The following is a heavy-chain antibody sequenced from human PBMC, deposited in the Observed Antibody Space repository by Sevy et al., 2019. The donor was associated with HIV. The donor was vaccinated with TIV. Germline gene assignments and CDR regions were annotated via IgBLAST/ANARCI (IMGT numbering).Heavy chain of an antibody. CDR1: GFIFSTSP. V-gene: IGHV3-30-3*02. Sequence: GESLKISCAASGFIFSTSPMHWVRQAPGKGLEGGAILSYDDSDENYADSVKGRFTISRDNSKNTQYLQMNSLRTEDTAVYYCAKDDLGSIDYWGQGTLVTVSS. D-gene: IGHD3-10*01. J-gene: IGHJ4*02. CDR3: AKDDLGSIDY. CDR2: LSYDDSDE.